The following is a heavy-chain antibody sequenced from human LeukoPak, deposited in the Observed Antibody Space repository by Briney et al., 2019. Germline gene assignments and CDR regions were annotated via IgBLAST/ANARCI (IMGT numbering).Heavy chain of an antibody. D-gene: IGHD2-2*01. CDR2: IKQDGSET. Sequence: GGSLRLSCAASRFTFSTYWMSWVRQAPGKGLEWVANIKQDGSETYYVDSVKGRFTISRDNAKSSLYPQMNSLRGEDTAVYYCARLEPAWGYFEYWGQGTLVTVSS. CDR1: RFTFSTYW. J-gene: IGHJ4*02. V-gene: IGHV3-7*01. CDR3: ARLEPAWGYFEY.